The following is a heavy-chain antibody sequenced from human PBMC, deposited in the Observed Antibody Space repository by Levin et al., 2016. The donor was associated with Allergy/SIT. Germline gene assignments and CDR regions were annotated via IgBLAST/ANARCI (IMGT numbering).Heavy chain of an antibody. D-gene: IGHD4-17*01. Sequence: PGKGLEWIGYIYYSGSTNYNPSLKSRVTISVDTSKNQFSLKLSSVTAADTAVYYCARAADYDYGDYGLNYWGQGTLVTVSS. J-gene: IGHJ4*02. V-gene: IGHV4-59*13. CDR2: IYYSGST. CDR3: ARAADYDYGDYGLNY.